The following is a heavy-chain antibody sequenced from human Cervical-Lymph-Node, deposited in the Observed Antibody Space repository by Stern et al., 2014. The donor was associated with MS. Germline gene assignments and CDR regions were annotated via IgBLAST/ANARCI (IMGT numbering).Heavy chain of an antibody. CDR2: ISDDGSNT. CDR3: VTGRGYMSGQPDFDY. D-gene: IGHD5-18*01. Sequence: VHLVESGGGVVQPGRSPRLSCEASGFRFSSYGINWVRQAQGKGLEWAAVISDDGSNTHYGVAVKGRFTSSRDNSKNMLFLHMNSLSAEDTAVYYCVTGRGYMSGQPDFDYWGQGALVTVTS. V-gene: IGHV3-30*03. CDR1: GFRFSSYG. J-gene: IGHJ4*02.